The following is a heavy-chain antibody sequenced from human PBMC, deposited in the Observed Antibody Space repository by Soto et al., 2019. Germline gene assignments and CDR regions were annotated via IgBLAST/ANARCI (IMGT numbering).Heavy chain of an antibody. CDR2: ISGYNGDT. CDR3: AKNGQPPYYYYGLDV. CDR1: GYTFTRYG. D-gene: IGHD2-8*01. J-gene: IGHJ6*02. Sequence: ASVKVSCKASGYTFTRYGISWVRQAPGQGLEWMGWISGYNGDTNYAQKFQDRVSMTIDTSTGTAYMELRSLTSDDTAIHHCAKNGQPPYYYYGLDVWG. V-gene: IGHV1-18*01.